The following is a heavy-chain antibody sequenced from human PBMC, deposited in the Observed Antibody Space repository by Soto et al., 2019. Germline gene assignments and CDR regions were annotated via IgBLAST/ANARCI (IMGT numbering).Heavy chain of an antibody. CDR1: GYTLTELS. D-gene: IGHD3-10*01. CDR2: SDPEDGET. CDR3: ATRSLDYYGSGSLNWFDP. J-gene: IGHJ5*02. V-gene: IGHV1-24*01. Sequence: ASVKVSCKVSGYTLTELSMHWVRQAPGKGLEWMGGSDPEDGETIYAQKFQGRVTMTEDTSTDTAYMELSSLRSEDTAVYYCATRSLDYYGSGSLNWFDPWGQGTLVTVSS.